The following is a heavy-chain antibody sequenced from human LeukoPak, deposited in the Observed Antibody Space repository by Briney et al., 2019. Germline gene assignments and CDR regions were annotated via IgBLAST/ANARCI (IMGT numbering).Heavy chain of an antibody. Sequence: SETLSLTCTVSTGSISSYFWGWVRQPAGKGLEWIGRIYTTGMTHYNPSLKSRLTMSIDTSKNQFSPTLRSVTAADTAVYYCGRQGYTASYYFVDYWSQGTLVAVS. CDR2: IYTTGMT. D-gene: IGHD1-26*01. V-gene: IGHV4-4*07. CDR1: TGSISSYF. CDR3: GRQGYTASYYFVDY. J-gene: IGHJ4*02.